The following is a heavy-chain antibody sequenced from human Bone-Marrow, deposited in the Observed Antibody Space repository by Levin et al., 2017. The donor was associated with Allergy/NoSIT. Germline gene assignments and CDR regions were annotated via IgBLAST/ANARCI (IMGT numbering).Heavy chain of an antibody. D-gene: IGHD3-10*01. CDR1: GFTFSSYN. CDR3: ARDSPNYYGSGTYYNPPLDY. V-gene: IGHV3-21*01. CDR2: ISSSSSYI. Sequence: GGSLRLSCAASGFTFSSYNMNWVRQAPGKGLEWVSYISSSSSYIYYADSVKGRFTISRDNAKNSLYLQMNSLRAEDTAVYYCARDSPNYYGSGTYYNPPLDYWGQGTLVTVSS. J-gene: IGHJ4*02.